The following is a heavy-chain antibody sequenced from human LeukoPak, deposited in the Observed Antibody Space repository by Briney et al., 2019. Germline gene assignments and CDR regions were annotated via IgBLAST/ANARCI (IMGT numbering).Heavy chain of an antibody. J-gene: IGHJ6*03. Sequence: GGSLRLSCAASGFTFSSYGMHWVRQAPGKGLEWVAFIWSDGSKKYYADSVKGRFTISRDNSKNTLYLQMNSLRTEDTALYYCVRGKQNMDVWGKGTTVTISS. V-gene: IGHV3-30*02. D-gene: IGHD3-10*01. CDR2: IWSDGSKK. CDR3: VRGKQNMDV. CDR1: GFTFSSYG.